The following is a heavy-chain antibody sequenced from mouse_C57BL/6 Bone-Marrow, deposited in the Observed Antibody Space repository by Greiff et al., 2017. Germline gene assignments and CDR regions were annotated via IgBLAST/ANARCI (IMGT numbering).Heavy chain of an antibody. J-gene: IGHJ4*01. Sequence: DVKLQESGGGLVQPGGSMKLSCVASGFTFSNYWMNWVRQSPEKGLEWVAQIRLKSDNYATHYAESLKGRFTISRDDSKSSVYLQMNNLRAEDTGIYYCTGHSNFSMDYWCQGTSVTVSS. CDR1: GFTFSNYW. V-gene: IGHV6-3*01. CDR2: IRLKSDNYAT. D-gene: IGHD2-5*01. CDR3: TGHSNFSMDY.